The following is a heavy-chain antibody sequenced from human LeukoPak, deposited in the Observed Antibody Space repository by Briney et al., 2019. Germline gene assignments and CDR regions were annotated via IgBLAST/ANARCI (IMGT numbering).Heavy chain of an antibody. CDR3: ARGSYGGNSVGAFDI. V-gene: IGHV3-64*01. CDR2: ISSNGGST. D-gene: IGHD4-23*01. Sequence: PGRSLRLSCAASGFTFSSYAMHWFRQAPGKGLEYVSAISSNGGSTYYANSVKGRFTISRDNSKNTLYLQMGSLRAEDMAVYYCARGSYGGNSVGAFDIWGQGTMVTVSS. CDR1: GFTFSSYA. J-gene: IGHJ3*02.